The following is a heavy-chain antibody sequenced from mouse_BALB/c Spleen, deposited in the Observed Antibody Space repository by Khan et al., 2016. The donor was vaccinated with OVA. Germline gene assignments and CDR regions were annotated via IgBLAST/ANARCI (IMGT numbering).Heavy chain of an antibody. CDR1: GYPITSGYG. CDR2: ISYSGST. CDR3: AKAAKLNY. J-gene: IGHJ2*01. D-gene: IGHD1-2*01. V-gene: IGHV3-6*01. Sequence: EVQLQESGPGLVKPSQSLSLTCSVTGYPITSGYGWNWIRQFPGNKLEWMGHISYSGSTNYNPSLKNRISITRDTSKNQFFLKLNSVTTEDTATYGYAKAAKLNYWGQGTTLTVSS.